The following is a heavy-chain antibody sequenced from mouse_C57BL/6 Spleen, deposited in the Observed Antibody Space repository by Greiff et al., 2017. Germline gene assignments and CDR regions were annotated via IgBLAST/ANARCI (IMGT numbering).Heavy chain of an antibody. Sequence: VQLQQPGAELVKPGASVTLSCKASGYTFTSYCMHWVKQRPGQGLEWIGMIHPNSGSTNYNEKFKSKATLTVDKSSSTAYMQLGSLTSEDSAVYDCARPCYDYGGDWYFDVWGTGTTVTVSS. CDR3: ARPCYDYGGDWYFDV. D-gene: IGHD2-4*01. CDR1: GYTFTSYC. V-gene: IGHV1-64*01. J-gene: IGHJ1*03. CDR2: IHPNSGST.